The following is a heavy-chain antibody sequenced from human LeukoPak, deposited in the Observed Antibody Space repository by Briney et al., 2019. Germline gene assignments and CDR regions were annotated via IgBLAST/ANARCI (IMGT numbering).Heavy chain of an antibody. Sequence: SDTLSLTCTVSGGWITSYYWTYIRQPAGKGLEWIVRIHSSVCTNYIPSLKSRVTISLDTSKHPFSLNLSSVTAEDTAIYYCAREFSGTSIAAPVFDSWGQGTLVTVS. CDR2: IHSSVCT. J-gene: IGHJ4*02. V-gene: IGHV4-4*07. CDR3: AREFSGTSIAAPVFDS. CDR1: GGWITSYY. D-gene: IGHD6-6*01.